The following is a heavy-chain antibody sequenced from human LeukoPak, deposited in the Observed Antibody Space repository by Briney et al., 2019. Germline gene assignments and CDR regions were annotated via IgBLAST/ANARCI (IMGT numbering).Heavy chain of an antibody. CDR2: FSYSGST. CDR1: RGSISNYY. D-gene: IGHD7-27*01. J-gene: IGHJ4*02. Sequence: AETLSLTCTVSRGSISNYYWRWIRQPPGKGLEWIGFFSYSGSTNYNPSLKSRVTISVDTSKNQFSLKLTSVTAADTAVYYCARDGPGDVGFDYWGQGTLVTVSS. CDR3: ARDGPGDVGFDY. V-gene: IGHV4-59*01.